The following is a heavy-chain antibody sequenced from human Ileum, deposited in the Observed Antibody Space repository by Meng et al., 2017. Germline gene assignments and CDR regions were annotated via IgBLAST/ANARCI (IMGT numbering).Heavy chain of an antibody. J-gene: IGHJ4*02. CDR1: GFTFSRSW. CDR3: ARDAYGSIDY. CDR2: IESDGITT. V-gene: IGHV3-74*01. Sequence: GESLKISCAASGFTFSRSWMFWVRQVPGKGLMWVSRIESDGITTGYADSVKGRFTVSRDNAQNTVYLQMNSLRAEDTAIYYCARDAYGSIDYWGQGTLVTVSS. D-gene: IGHD3-10*01.